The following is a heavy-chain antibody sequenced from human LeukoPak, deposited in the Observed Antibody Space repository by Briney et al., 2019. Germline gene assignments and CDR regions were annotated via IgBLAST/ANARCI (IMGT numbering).Heavy chain of an antibody. CDR1: GGSFSGYS. Sequence: NPSETLSLTCAVFGGSFSGYSWSWIRQPPGEGLEWIGEINHSGSTNYNPSLKSRVTISVDTSKNQFSLKLSSVTAADTAVYYCARWPLDYYGSGSYDYWGQGTPVTVSS. CDR2: INHSGST. J-gene: IGHJ4*02. V-gene: IGHV4-34*01. CDR3: ARWPLDYYGSGSYDY. D-gene: IGHD3-10*01.